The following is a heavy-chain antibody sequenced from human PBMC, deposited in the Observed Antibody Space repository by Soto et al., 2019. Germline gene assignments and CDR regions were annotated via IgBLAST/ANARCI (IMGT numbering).Heavy chain of an antibody. J-gene: IGHJ6*02. Sequence: ASVKVSCNASGYTFSGYYIHWLRQAPGQGLEWMGWINANSGGTNYAQKFQGRVTVTRDTPTSTAYMELSRLTSDDTAVYYCARSLTEGYCTITGCYTRPLYGMDVWGQGTTVTVSS. CDR1: GYTFSGYY. V-gene: IGHV1-2*02. D-gene: IGHD2-2*02. CDR3: ARSLTEGYCTITGCYTRPLYGMDV. CDR2: INANSGGT.